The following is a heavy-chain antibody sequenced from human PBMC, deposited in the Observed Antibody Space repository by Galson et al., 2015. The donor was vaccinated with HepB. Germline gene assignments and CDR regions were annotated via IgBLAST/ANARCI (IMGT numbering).Heavy chain of an antibody. CDR3: AREGGYDSSGYYYYFDY. CDR1: GFTFSGYG. J-gene: IGHJ4*02. CDR2: IWYDGSNK. D-gene: IGHD3-22*01. V-gene: IGHV3-33*01. Sequence: SLRLSCAASGFTFSGYGMHWVRQAPGKGLEWVAVIWYDGSNKYYADSVKGRFTISRDNSKNTLYLQMNSLRAEDTAVYYCAREGGYDSSGYYYYFDYWGQGTLVTVSS.